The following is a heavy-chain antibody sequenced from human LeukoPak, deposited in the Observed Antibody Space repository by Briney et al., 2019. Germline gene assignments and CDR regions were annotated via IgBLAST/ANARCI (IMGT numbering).Heavy chain of an antibody. J-gene: IGHJ4*02. Sequence: SETLSLTCTVSGGSISSSSYSWGWIRQPPGKGLEWIGSIYYSGSTYYNPSLKSRVTISVDTSKYQFSLKLSSVTAADTPGNYCGRGAYTSGYYSLILRYYFDYWGQGTLVTVSS. V-gene: IGHV4-39*07. D-gene: IGHD3-22*01. CDR1: GGSISSSSYS. CDR3: GRGAYTSGYYSLILRYYFDY. CDR2: IYYSGST.